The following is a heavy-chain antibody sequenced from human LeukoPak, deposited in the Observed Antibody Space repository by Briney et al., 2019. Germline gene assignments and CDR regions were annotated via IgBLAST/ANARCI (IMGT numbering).Heavy chain of an antibody. J-gene: IGHJ6*02. CDR1: GDSVTSYCAA. CDR3: ARDLLWFGELALDV. V-gene: IGHV6-1*01. CDR2: TYYRSKRYN. Sequence: SQTLSLTCAISGDSVTSYCAAWNWIRQSPSRGLEWLGRTYYRSKRYNDYAVSVKSRITIHPDTSKNQFSLQLNSVTPEDTAVYYCARDLLWFGELALDVWGQGTTVTVSS. D-gene: IGHD3-10*01.